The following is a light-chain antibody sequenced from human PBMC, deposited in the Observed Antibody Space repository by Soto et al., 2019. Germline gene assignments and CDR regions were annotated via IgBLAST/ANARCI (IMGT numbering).Light chain of an antibody. J-gene: IGKJ5*01. Sequence: EIVLTQSPATLSLSPGASATLSGRASPSVTNFLAWYQQKPGQAPRLLIYGAFNRATGIPARFSGSGSGTDFTLTVSSLEPVDSAVYYCQKRNVWPPVTFGQGTRLEIK. CDR3: QKRNVWPPVT. CDR1: PSVTNF. CDR2: GAF. V-gene: IGKV3-11*01.